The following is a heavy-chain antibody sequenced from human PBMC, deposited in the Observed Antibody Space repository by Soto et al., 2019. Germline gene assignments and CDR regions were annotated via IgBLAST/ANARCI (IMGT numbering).Heavy chain of an antibody. Sequence: GGALRLSCAASGFTVSSNYMSWVRQAPGKGLEWVSVIYSGGSTYYADSVKGRFTISRHNSKNTLYLQMNNLRAEDRAVYYCARDGSGYDAFDIWGQGTMVTVSS. V-gene: IGHV3-53*04. CDR2: IYSGGST. D-gene: IGHD5-12*01. J-gene: IGHJ3*02. CDR3: ARDGSGYDAFDI. CDR1: GFTVSSNY.